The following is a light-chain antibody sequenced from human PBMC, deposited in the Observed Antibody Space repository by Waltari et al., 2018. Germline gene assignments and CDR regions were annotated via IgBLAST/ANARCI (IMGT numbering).Light chain of an antibody. CDR1: SSDVGGYNY. CDR3: SSYSRTSTLGV. Sequence: QSALTQPASVSGSPGQSITFSCTGDSSDVGGYNYVSWYQQQPGKAPRLMIYDVSIRPSGVSNRFSGSKSGNTASLTSSGLQAEDEADYYCSSYSRTSTLGVFGGGTKLAVL. CDR2: DVS. V-gene: IGLV2-14*03. J-gene: IGLJ3*02.